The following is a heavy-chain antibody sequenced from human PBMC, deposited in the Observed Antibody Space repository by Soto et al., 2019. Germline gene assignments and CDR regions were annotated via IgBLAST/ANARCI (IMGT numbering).Heavy chain of an antibody. V-gene: IGHV3-48*01. Sequence: EVQLVESGGGLVQPGGSLRLSCAASGFTFSSYSMNWVRQASGKGLEWVSYISSSSSTIYYADSVKGRFTISRDNAKNSLYLQMNSLRAEDTAVYYCARDQGGDKAALDIWGQGTMVTVSS. CDR1: GFTFSSYS. J-gene: IGHJ3*02. CDR2: ISSSSSTI. CDR3: ARDQGGDKAALDI. D-gene: IGHD4-17*01.